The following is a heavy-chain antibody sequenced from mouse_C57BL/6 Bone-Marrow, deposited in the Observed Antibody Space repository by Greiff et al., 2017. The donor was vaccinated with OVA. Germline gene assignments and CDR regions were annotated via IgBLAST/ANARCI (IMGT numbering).Heavy chain of an antibody. Sequence: VKLVESGAELVRPGASVTLSCKASGYTFTDYEMHWVKQTPVHGLEWIGAIDPETGGTAYNQKFKGKAILTADKSSSTAYMELRSLTSEDSAVYYCTRFYYYGSSYDWFAYWGQGTLVTVSA. V-gene: IGHV1-15*01. CDR1: GYTFTDYE. CDR3: TRFYYYGSSYDWFAY. J-gene: IGHJ3*01. D-gene: IGHD1-1*01. CDR2: IDPETGGT.